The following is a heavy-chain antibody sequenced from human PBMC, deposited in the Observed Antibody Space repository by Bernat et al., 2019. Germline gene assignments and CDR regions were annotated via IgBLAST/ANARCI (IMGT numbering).Heavy chain of an antibody. CDR2: ISSGGGT. CDR3: ARTPFRVAVVGTYHFDY. Sequence: EVQLVETGGGLIQPGGSLRLSCAASGFSVSSNYMSWVRQAPGKGLEWVSVISSGGGTYYADSVKGRFTISRDNSKNTVSLQMNSLRAEDTAVYYCARTPFRVAVVGTYHFDYWGQGTLVTVSS. V-gene: IGHV3-53*05. J-gene: IGHJ4*02. D-gene: IGHD6-19*01. CDR1: GFSVSSNY.